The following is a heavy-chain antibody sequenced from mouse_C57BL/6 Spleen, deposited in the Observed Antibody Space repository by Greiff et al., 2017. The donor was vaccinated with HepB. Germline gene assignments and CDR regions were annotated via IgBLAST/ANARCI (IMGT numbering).Heavy chain of an antibody. CDR1: GYAFSSYW. J-gene: IGHJ1*03. CDR2: IYPGDGDT. CDR3: ARSYSNYEGYWYFDV. Sequence: QVQLQQSGAELVKPGASVKISCKASGYAFSSYWMNWVKQRPGKGLEWIGQIYPGDGDTNYNGKFKGKATLTADKSSSTAYMQLSSLTSEDSAVYFCARSYSNYEGYWYFDVWGTGTTVTVSS. V-gene: IGHV1-80*01. D-gene: IGHD2-5*01.